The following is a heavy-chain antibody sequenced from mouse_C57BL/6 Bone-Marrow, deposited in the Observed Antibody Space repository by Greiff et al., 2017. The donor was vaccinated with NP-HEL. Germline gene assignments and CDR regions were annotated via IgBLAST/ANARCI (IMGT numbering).Heavy chain of an antibody. Sequence: VQLQQSGAELARPGASVKLSCKASGYTFTSYGISWVKQRTGQGLEWIGEIYPRSGNTYYNEKFKGKATLTADKSSSTAYMELRSLTSEDSAVYFCARWDYGNYAYYFDYWGQGTTLTVSS. V-gene: IGHV1-81*01. D-gene: IGHD2-1*01. CDR3: ARWDYGNYAYYFDY. J-gene: IGHJ2*01. CDR2: IYPRSGNT. CDR1: GYTFTSYG.